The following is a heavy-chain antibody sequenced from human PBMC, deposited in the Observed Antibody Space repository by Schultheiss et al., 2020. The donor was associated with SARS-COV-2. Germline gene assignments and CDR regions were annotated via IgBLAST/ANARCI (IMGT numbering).Heavy chain of an antibody. J-gene: IGHJ6*02. D-gene: IGHD3-3*01. CDR3: ARDRVQNGMDV. CDR1: GDTINNYA. V-gene: IGHV1-69*06. CDR2: IIPIFGST. Sequence: SVKVSCKASGDTINNYAMSWVRQAPGQGLEWMGGIIPIFGSTNYAQKFQGRVTISANKSTSTVYMELSSLRSEDTAVYYCARDRVQNGMDVWGQGTTVTVSS.